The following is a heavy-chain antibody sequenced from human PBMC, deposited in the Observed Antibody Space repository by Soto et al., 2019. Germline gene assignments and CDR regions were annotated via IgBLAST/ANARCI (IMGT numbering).Heavy chain of an antibody. CDR2: THHSRGT. CDR1: GDSIIGTHW. Sequence: SETLSLTCAVSGDSIIGTHWWSWVRRPPGKGLEFIGETHHSRGTNYNPSLRSRVTMSLDKSKNQLSLILYSVTAADTGVYYCARYSEASGTYYFDYWAQGTLVPVSA. J-gene: IGHJ4*01. V-gene: IGHV4-4*02. D-gene: IGHD6-13*01. CDR3: ARYSEASGTYYFDY.